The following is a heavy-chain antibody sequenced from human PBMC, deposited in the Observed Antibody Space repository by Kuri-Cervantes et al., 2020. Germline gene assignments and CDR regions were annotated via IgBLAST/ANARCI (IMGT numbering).Heavy chain of an antibody. V-gene: IGHV1-69*13. D-gene: IGHD1/OR15-1a*01. CDR2: IIPIFGTA. CDR1: GGTFSSYA. Sequence: SVKVSCKASGGTFSSYAISWVRQAPGQGLEWMGGIIPIFGTANYAQKFQGRVTITADESTSTAYMERSSLRSEDTAVYYCARGPLGPRKQGFDYWGQGTLVTVSS. J-gene: IGHJ4*02. CDR3: ARGPLGPRKQGFDY.